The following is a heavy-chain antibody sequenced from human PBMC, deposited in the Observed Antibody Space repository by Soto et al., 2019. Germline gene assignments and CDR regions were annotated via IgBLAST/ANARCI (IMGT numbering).Heavy chain of an antibody. J-gene: IGHJ6*03. V-gene: IGHV4-34*01. CDR1: GGSFSGYY. Sequence: SETLSLTCAVYGGSFSGYYWSWIRQPPGKGLEWIGDINHSGSTNYNPSLKSRVTISVDTSKNQFSLKLSSVTAADTAVYYCARGDYYYYMDVWGKGTTVTVSS. CDR3: ARGDYYYYMDV. CDR2: INHSGST.